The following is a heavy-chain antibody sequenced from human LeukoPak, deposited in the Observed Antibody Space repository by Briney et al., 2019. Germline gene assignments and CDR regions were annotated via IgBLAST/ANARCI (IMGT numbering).Heavy chain of an antibody. CDR1: GYTFTSYG. Sequence: ASVTVSCKASGYTFTSYGISWVRQAPGQGLEWMGWISAYNGNTNYAQKLQGRVTMTTDTSTSTAYMELRSLRSDDTAVYYCARSRSGYDFGYYYYYMDVWGKGTTVTVSS. CDR3: ARSRSGYDFGYYYYYMDV. J-gene: IGHJ6*03. D-gene: IGHD5-12*01. CDR2: ISAYNGNT. V-gene: IGHV1-18*01.